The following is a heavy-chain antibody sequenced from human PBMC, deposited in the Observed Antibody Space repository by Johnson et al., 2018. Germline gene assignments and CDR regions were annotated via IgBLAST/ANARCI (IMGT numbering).Heavy chain of an antibody. D-gene: IGHD1-26*01. V-gene: IGHV6-1*01. Sequence: QVQLQQSGPGLVKPSQTLSLTCDISGDSVSSNSAGWNWIRQSPSRGLEWLGRTYYRAKWYKDYAMSVKSRITISPDTSKNQLSMQLNSVSPEDTAVYYCARDRHHGWELHYYDMDVWGKGTTVIVSS. J-gene: IGHJ6*03. CDR3: ARDRHHGWELHYYDMDV. CDR2: TYYRAKWYK. CDR1: GDSVSSNSAG.